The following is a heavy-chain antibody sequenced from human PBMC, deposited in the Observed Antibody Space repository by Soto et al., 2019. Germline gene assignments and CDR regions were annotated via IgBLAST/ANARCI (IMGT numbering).Heavy chain of an antibody. CDR1: GFTFSDFY. Sequence: PGGSLRLSCATSGFTFSDFYMSWVRQAPGKGPEWVSYISDDGYTIYYADSVKGRFTISRDNAKNSLDLQMTNLRAEDTAVYYCARDVGAPYYDSSGAPGYWGQGTLVTVSS. CDR2: ISDDGYTI. J-gene: IGHJ4*02. V-gene: IGHV3-11*01. D-gene: IGHD3-22*01. CDR3: ARDVGAPYYDSSGAPGY.